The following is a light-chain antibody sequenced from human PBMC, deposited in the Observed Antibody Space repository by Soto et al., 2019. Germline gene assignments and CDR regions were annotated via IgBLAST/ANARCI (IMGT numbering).Light chain of an antibody. CDR2: EVS. Sequence: QSALTQPASVSGSPGQSITISCTGTSSDVGGYNYVSWYQQHPGKAPKLMIYEVSNRPSGVSNRFSGSKSGNTASLTISGLQAEDEADYYCSSYTSSSTLDAFGGGTKVTVL. CDR3: SSYTSSSTLDA. J-gene: IGLJ3*02. CDR1: SSDVGGYNY. V-gene: IGLV2-14*01.